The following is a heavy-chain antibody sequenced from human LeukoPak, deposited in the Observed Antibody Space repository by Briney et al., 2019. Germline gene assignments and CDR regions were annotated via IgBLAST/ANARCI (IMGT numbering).Heavy chain of an antibody. CDR1: GYTFTGYY. CDR3: VRDYYDSSGPHPSFDY. J-gene: IGHJ4*02. V-gene: IGHV1-2*02. D-gene: IGHD3-22*01. Sequence: ASVKVSCKASGYTFTGYYMHWVRQAPGRGLEWMGWINPNSGGTNYAQKFQGRVTMTRDTSISTAYMELRSLRSDDTAVYYCVRDYYDSSGPHPSFDYWGQGTLVTVSS. CDR2: INPNSGGT.